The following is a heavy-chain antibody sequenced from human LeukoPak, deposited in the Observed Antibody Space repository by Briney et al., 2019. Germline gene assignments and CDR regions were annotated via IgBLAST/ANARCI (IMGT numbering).Heavy chain of an antibody. Sequence: ASETLSLTCAVYGGSFGGYYWSWIRQIPAKGLEWIGEINHSGSTNYNPSLKSRVTISEDTSKNQFSLNLTSVTAADTAVYYCARVRDHAFDIWGQGTMVTVSS. J-gene: IGHJ3*02. CDR2: INHSGST. CDR1: GGSFGGYY. V-gene: IGHV4-34*01. CDR3: ARVRDHAFDI.